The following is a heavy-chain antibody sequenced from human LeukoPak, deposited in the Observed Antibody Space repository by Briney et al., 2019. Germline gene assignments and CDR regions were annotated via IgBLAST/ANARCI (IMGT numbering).Heavy chain of an antibody. CDR2: MHFDGTSK. V-gene: IGHV3-30*03. CDR1: GFTFSSYG. Sequence: GWSLRLSCAASGFTFSSYGMHWVRQAPGKGLEWVAFMHFDGTSKYNSDSVKGRFNISRDSSKNTLFLQINSLRSEDTALYYCARRAPLGQRYAFDMWGQGTMVTVSS. J-gene: IGHJ3*02. D-gene: IGHD3-16*01. CDR3: ARRAPLGQRYAFDM.